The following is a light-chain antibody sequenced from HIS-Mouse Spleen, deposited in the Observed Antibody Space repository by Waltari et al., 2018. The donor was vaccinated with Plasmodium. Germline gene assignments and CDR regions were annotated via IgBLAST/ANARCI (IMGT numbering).Light chain of an antibody. CDR3: YSAADNNRV. CDR1: VLEKKY. J-gene: IGLJ3*02. Sequence: SYELTQPSSVSVSPGQTARITCSGDVLEKKYARWFQQKPGQAPVLVSYKDSERPSGIPERFSGSSSGTTVTLTISGAQVEDEADYYCYSAADNNRVFGGGTKLTVL. CDR2: KDS. V-gene: IGLV3-27*01.